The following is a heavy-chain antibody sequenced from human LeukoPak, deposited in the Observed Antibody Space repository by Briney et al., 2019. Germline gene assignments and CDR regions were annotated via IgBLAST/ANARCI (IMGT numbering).Heavy chain of an antibody. D-gene: IGHD3-10*01. V-gene: IGHV1-69*05. Sequence: GSSVKVSCKASGGTFSSYAISWVRQAPGQGLEWMGGIIPIFGTANYAQKFQGRVTITTDESTSTAYMELSSLRSEDTAMYYCAMSGLWFGEAYYYDMDVWGKGTTVTVSS. CDR1: GGTFSSYA. CDR3: AMSGLWFGEAYYYDMDV. CDR2: IIPIFGTA. J-gene: IGHJ6*03.